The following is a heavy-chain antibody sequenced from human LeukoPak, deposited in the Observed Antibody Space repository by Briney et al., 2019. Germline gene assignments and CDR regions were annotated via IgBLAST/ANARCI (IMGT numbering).Heavy chain of an antibody. Sequence: GASVKVSCKASGYTFTGYYMHWVRQAPGQGLEWMGWINPNSGGTNYAQKFQGRVTMTRDTSISTAYMELSRLRSDDTAVYYCARDPSPSASSGYYYDYWGQGTLVTVSS. CDR3: ARDPSPSASSGYYYDY. CDR1: GYTFTGYY. J-gene: IGHJ4*02. D-gene: IGHD3-22*01. CDR2: INPNSGGT. V-gene: IGHV1-2*02.